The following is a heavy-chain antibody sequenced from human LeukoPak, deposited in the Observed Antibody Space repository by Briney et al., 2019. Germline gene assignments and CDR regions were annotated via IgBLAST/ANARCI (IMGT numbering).Heavy chain of an antibody. Sequence: GGTLRLSCAASGFTFGSYGMNWVRQAPGKGLEWVSTISGSGTSTYYADSVKGRFTISRDNSKNTLYLHMNSLRDEDTALYYCAGDRAYPNDVFNIWGQGTMITVS. D-gene: IGHD2-21*01. CDR1: GFTFGSYG. V-gene: IGHV3-23*01. CDR2: ISGSGTST. CDR3: AGDRAYPNDVFNI. J-gene: IGHJ3*02.